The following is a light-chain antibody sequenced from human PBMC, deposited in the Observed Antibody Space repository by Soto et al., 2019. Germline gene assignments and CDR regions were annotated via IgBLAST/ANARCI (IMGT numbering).Light chain of an antibody. CDR2: GAS. V-gene: IGKV3-20*01. J-gene: IGKJ2*01. CDR3: QHYGTSPGYT. CDR1: QSVSSSY. Sequence: EIVLTQSPGTLSLSPGERATLSCRASQSVSSSYLAWYQQKPGQAPRLLIYGASSRATGIPDRFRGSGSGTDFTLTISRLEPEDFAVFYCQHYGTSPGYTFGQGTKLEI.